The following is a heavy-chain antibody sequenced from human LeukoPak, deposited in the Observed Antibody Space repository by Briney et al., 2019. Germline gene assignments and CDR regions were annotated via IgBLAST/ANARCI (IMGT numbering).Heavy chain of an antibody. J-gene: IGHJ5*02. CDR3: ARIMRITMVRGVISWFDP. D-gene: IGHD3-10*01. CDR1: GGTFSSYA. V-gene: IGHV1-69*05. Sequence: SVKVSCKASGGTFSSYAISWVRQAPGQGLEWMGGIIPIFGTANYAQKFQGRVTITTDESTSTAYMELSSLRSEDTAVYYCARIMRITMVRGVISWFDPWGQGTLVTVSS. CDR2: IIPIFGTA.